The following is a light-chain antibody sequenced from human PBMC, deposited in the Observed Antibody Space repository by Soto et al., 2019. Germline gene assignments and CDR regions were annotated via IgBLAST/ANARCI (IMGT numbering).Light chain of an antibody. Sequence: EIVLTQSPATLYLSPGERATLSCRASQSVSSYLAWYQQKPGQAPRLLLYDASNRATGIPARFIGSGSGKDFTLSVSSLEPEDFAVYDCQQRSNWPVTFGPGTKVDMK. J-gene: IGKJ3*01. CDR2: DAS. CDR3: QQRSNWPVT. V-gene: IGKV3-11*01. CDR1: QSVSSY.